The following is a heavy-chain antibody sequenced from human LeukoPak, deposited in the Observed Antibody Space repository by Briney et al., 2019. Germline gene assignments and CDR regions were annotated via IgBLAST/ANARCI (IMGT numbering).Heavy chain of an antibody. CDR2: ISTSSSYI. V-gene: IGHV3-21*01. D-gene: IGHD2-2*01. Sequence: GGSLRLSCAASGFIFSSYWMSWVRQAPGKGLEWVSSISTSSSYIYYADSVKGRFTISRDNAKNSLFLQMNSLRAEDTAVYYCARAHGAGGLGYQYMDVWGKGTTVTISS. J-gene: IGHJ6*03. CDR3: ARAHGAGGLGYQYMDV. CDR1: GFIFSSYW.